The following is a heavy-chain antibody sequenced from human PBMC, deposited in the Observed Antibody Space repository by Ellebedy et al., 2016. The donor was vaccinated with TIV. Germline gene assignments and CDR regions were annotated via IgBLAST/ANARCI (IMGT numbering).Heavy chain of an antibody. D-gene: IGHD6-13*01. CDR1: GFSFETYG. CDR3: AKDRHPFITTWYHNYFDY. J-gene: IGHJ4*02. CDR2: ISNDGRNK. V-gene: IGHV3-30*18. Sequence: PGGSLRLSCGGSGFSFETYGMHWVRQTPGKGLEWVAAISNDGRNKYYADSVKGRFTVSRDNFKNTLFLQMDSLRAEDTSIYHCAKDRHPFITTWYHNYFDYWGQGTLVTVSS.